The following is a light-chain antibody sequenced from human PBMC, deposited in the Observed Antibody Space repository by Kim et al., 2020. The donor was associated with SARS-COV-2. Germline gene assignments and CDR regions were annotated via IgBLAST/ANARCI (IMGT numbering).Light chain of an antibody. CDR2: DVT. CDR3: CPYAGTSYV. J-gene: IGLJ1*01. V-gene: IGLV2-11*01. CDR1: SSDVGAYNS. Sequence: QSALTQPHSVSGSPGQSVAISCTGTSSDVGAYNSVSWYQQHPGKAPKFIIYDVTKRPSGVPDRFSGSKSGNTASLTISGLQAEDEADYYCCPYAGTSYVFGTGTKVTVL.